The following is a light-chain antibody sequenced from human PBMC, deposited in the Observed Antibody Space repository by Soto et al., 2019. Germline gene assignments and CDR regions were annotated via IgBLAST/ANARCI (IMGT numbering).Light chain of an antibody. CDR1: SSDDGGYNY. J-gene: IGLJ1*01. V-gene: IGLV2-14*01. Sequence: QSVLTQPASVSGSPGKPITISCTGTSSDDGGYNYVSWYQQHPGKAPKLMIYDVSNRPSGVSNRFSGSKSGNTASLTISGLQAVYEADYYCSSYPRSSPRDVFGTGDRVTV. CDR2: DVS. CDR3: SSYPRSSPRDV.